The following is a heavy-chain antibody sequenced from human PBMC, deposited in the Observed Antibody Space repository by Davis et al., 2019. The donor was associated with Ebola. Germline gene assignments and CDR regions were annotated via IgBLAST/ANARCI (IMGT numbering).Heavy chain of an antibody. V-gene: IGHV3-74*01. Sequence: GESLKISCAASGFTFSRYWMHWVRQAPGKGLLWVSSINGDGSSTSYADSVKGRFTISRDNAKNSLYLQMNSLRAEDTAVYYCVRDPALVVTGGGWFFGLWGRGTLVTVSS. J-gene: IGHJ2*01. CDR1: GFTFSRYW. CDR3: VRDPALVVTGGGWFFGL. D-gene: IGHD2-21*02. CDR2: INGDGSST.